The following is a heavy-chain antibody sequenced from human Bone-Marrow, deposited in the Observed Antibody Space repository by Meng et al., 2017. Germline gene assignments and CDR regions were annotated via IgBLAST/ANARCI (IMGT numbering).Heavy chain of an antibody. J-gene: IGHJ3*02. D-gene: IGHD3-10*01. Sequence: GESLKISCAASGFTFSSYAMHWVRRAPGKGLEWVAVISYDGSNKYYADSVKGRFTISRDNSKNTLYLQMNSLRAEDTAVYYCARDLGGRITMVRGVIGDAFDIWGQGTMVTVSS. V-gene: IGHV3-30*04. CDR3: ARDLGGRITMVRGVIGDAFDI. CDR2: ISYDGSNK. CDR1: GFTFSSYA.